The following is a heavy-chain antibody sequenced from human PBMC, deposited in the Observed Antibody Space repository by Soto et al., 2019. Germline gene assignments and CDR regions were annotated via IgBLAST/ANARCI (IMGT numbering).Heavy chain of an antibody. J-gene: IGHJ4*02. D-gene: IGHD3-22*01. CDR2: INPAPGST. CDR1: GFTFTNYY. V-gene: IGHV1-46*01. CDR3: ARGAYAGYSSEGVFDL. Sequence: QVQLVQSGAEVKKSGAAVKISCKTSGFTFTNYYLHWVRQAPGQGLEWMGLINPAPGSTNYAEKFQGRVTMTRDMSSNTVYMHLGRLTSEDTGIYYCARGAYAGYSSEGVFDLWGQGTHITVSS.